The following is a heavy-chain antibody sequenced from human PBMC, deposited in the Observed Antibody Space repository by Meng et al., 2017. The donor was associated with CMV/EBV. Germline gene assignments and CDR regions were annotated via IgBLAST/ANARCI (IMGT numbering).Heavy chain of an antibody. CDR3: ARGRGSWYFVDY. J-gene: IGHJ4*02. CDR2: INHSGST. V-gene: IGHV4-34*01. CDR1: GGSFSGNY. D-gene: IGHD6-13*01. Sequence: QVPPRPGGAELLKPSEALALTWAGYGGSFSGNYWSWIRQPQGKGLEWIGEINHSGSTNYNPSLKSRVTISVDTSKNQFSLKLSSVTAADTAVYYCARGRGSWYFVDYWGQGTLVTVSS.